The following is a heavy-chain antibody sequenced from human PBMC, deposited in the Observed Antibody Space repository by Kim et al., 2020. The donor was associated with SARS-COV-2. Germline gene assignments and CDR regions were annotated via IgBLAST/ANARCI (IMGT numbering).Heavy chain of an antibody. CDR1: RFTFSSYA. Sequence: GGSLRLSCVASRFTFSSYAMNWVRQAPGKGLEWVATIFGSGNGTYYADSVKGRFIVSRDNSKNTLYLQMNNLRADDTAIYYCAKNVHVTSVTFLWYFDLWGRGTSVTVSS. J-gene: IGHJ2*01. CDR2: IFGSGNGT. CDR3: AKNVHVTSVTFLWYFDL. V-gene: IGHV3-23*01. D-gene: IGHD2-2*01.